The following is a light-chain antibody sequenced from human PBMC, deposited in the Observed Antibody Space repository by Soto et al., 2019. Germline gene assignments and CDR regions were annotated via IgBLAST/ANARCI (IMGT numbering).Light chain of an antibody. J-gene: IGLJ2*01. CDR1: SSDVGSYNL. CDR2: ESS. V-gene: IGLV2-23*01. CDR3: WSYAGSNTVV. Sequence: QSALTQPASVSGSPGQSITISCTGTSSDVGSYNLVSWYQQHPGKAPKLIICESSKRPSGVSNRFSGSKSGNTASLTISGLQAEDEADYYCWSYAGSNTVVFGGGTKLTVL.